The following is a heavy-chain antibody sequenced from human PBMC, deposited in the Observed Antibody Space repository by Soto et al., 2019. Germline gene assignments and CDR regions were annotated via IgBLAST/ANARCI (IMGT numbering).Heavy chain of an antibody. Sequence: SETLSLTCTVSGGSISSGGYYWSWIRQHPGKGLEWIGYIYYSGSTYYNPSLKSRVTISVDTSKNQFSLKLSSVTAADTAVYYCARDGTYYDFWSGYSSTDAFDIWGQGTMVTVSS. CDR3: ARDGTYYDFWSGYSSTDAFDI. J-gene: IGHJ3*02. CDR2: IYYSGST. V-gene: IGHV4-31*03. D-gene: IGHD3-3*01. CDR1: GGSISSGGYY.